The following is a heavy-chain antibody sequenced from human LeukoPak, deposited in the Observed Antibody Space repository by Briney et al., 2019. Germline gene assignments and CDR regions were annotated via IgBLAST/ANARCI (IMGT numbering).Heavy chain of an antibody. Sequence: GGSLRLSCAAPGFSFNNYAMNWVRQAPGKGLEWVSIIIASSGATVYADSVKGRFTISRDISKNTLYLQMNNLRVEDTAVYYCVKGAYDYIEVAYFDFWGQGILVTVSS. CDR2: IIASSGAT. CDR1: GFSFNNYA. CDR3: VKGAYDYIEVAYFDF. D-gene: IGHD5-12*01. V-gene: IGHV3-23*01. J-gene: IGHJ4*01.